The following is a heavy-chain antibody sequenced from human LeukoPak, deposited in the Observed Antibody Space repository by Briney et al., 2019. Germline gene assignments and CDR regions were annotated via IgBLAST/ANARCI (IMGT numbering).Heavy chain of an antibody. Sequence: SETLSLTCTVSGGSISRYYWNWIRQPPGERLEWIGWVHYSGSTAYNPSLESRVTMSVDTSKNHISLKMTSVTAADTATYYCARWGYFDSSGYFVVDYWGQGALVTVSS. D-gene: IGHD3-22*01. CDR2: VHYSGST. CDR3: ARWGYFDSSGYFVVDY. CDR1: GGSISRYY. V-gene: IGHV4-59*01. J-gene: IGHJ4*02.